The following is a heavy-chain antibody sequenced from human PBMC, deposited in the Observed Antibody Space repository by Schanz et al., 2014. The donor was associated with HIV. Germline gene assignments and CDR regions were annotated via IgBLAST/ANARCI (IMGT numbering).Heavy chain of an antibody. CDR3: AKTSITLGMDV. CDR2: IIPVFGTT. CDR1: GGTFMTYA. Sequence: QVPLVQSGAEVKKPGSSVKVSCKASGGTFMTYAISWVRQAPGQGLEWMGGIIPVFGTTNYAQKFEDRITITADESTSTAYMELSSLRSEDTAIYYCAKTSITLGMDVWGQGTLVTVSS. V-gene: IGHV1-69*01. D-gene: IGHD1-20*01. J-gene: IGHJ4*02.